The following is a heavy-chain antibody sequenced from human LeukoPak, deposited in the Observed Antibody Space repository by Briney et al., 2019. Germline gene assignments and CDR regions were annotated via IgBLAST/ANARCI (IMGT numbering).Heavy chain of an antibody. Sequence: GGSLRLSCEASGFTFSTSTMHWVRQAPGKGLEWVANINQHGGDIHYVDSVKGRFTISRDNAKNSVYLQMNSLRAEDTAVYYCARDRYCSSTSCWLEGYYYMDVWGKGTTVTVSS. CDR3: ARDRYCSSTSCWLEGYYYMDV. V-gene: IGHV3-7*01. J-gene: IGHJ6*03. CDR2: INQHGGDI. D-gene: IGHD2-2*01. CDR1: GFTFSTST.